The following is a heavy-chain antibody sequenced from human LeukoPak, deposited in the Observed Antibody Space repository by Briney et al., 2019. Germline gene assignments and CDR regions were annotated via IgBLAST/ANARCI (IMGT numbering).Heavy chain of an antibody. CDR1: GDTFTSYD. CDR3: ARGSLGYCSGGSCDQDY. CDR2: MNPNSGNT. J-gene: IGHJ4*02. D-gene: IGHD2-15*01. Sequence: ASVKVSCKASGDTFTSYDINWVRQATGQGLEWMGWMNPNSGNTGYAQKFQGRVTMTRNTSISTAYMELSSLRSEDTAVYYCARGSLGYCSGGSCDQDYWGQGTLVTVSS. V-gene: IGHV1-8*01.